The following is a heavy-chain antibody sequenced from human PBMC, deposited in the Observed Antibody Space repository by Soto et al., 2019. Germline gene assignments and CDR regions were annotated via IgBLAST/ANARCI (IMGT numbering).Heavy chain of an antibody. V-gene: IGHV1-18*01. CDR1: GYTFTSYG. CDR3: AREEGLPYSY. J-gene: IGHJ4*02. CDR2: ISAYNGNT. D-gene: IGHD2-15*01. Sequence: GASVKVSCKASGYTFTSYGISWVRQAPGQGLEWMGRISAYNGNTNYAQKHQGRITMTKNTNKSKANKKQRRQKSDDTAVYYCAREEGLPYSYWGQGTLVTVSS.